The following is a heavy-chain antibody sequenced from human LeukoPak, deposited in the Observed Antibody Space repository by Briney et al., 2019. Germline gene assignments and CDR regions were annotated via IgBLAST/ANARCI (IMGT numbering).Heavy chain of an antibody. D-gene: IGHD3-22*01. J-gene: IGHJ4*02. Sequence: GGSLRLSCAASGFTFSSYTMRWVRQTPGKGLEWVSSISGSGDSTYYADSVKGRFTISRDNSQSTLYLEVNSLRADDTAVYHCAKSRDSSGYLGLSAYWGQGTLVTVSS. V-gene: IGHV3-23*01. CDR1: GFTFSSYT. CDR2: ISGSGDST. CDR3: AKSRDSSGYLGLSAY.